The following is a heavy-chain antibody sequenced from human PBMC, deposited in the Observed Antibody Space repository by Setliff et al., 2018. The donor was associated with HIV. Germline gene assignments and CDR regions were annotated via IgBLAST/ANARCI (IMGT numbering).Heavy chain of an antibody. CDR1: GFTVSSNY. CDR2: IYGGGTT. CDR3: ARDYLYYNMYNGSPVYGMDV. Sequence: GGSLRLSCAASGFTVSSNYMSWVRQAPGKGLEWVSVIYGGGTTHYADSVKGRFTISRDNSKNTVYLQMNSLRVEDTAVYYCARDYLYYNMYNGSPVYGMDVWGQGTTVTVSS. J-gene: IGHJ6*02. V-gene: IGHV3-66*01. D-gene: IGHD3-10*01.